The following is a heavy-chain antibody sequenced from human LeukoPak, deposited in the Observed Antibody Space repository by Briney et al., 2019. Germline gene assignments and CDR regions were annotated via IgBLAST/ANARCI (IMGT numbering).Heavy chain of an antibody. Sequence: GGSLRLSCAASGFTFSSYWMHWVRQAPGKGLVWVSRINSDGSSTSYADSVKGRFTISRDNAKNTLYLQMNSLRAEDTAVYYCARDPSLHSSGWYEEYYFDYWGQGTLVTVSS. CDR3: ARDPSLHSSGWYEEYYFDY. CDR1: GFTFSSYW. V-gene: IGHV3-74*01. J-gene: IGHJ4*02. CDR2: INSDGSST. D-gene: IGHD6-19*01.